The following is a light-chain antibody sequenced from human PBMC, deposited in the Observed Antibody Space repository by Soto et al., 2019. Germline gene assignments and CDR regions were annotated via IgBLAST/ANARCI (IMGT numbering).Light chain of an antibody. CDR3: QQYNNWPSIT. CDR1: QSVSSN. J-gene: IGKJ5*01. Sequence: EIVMTQSPATLSVSPGERATLSCRASQSVSSNLAWYQQKPGQAPRLLIYGASTRATGIPARFSGSGSGTGFTLTISSLQSEDFAVYSCQQYNNWPSITFGQGTRLEI. V-gene: IGKV3-15*01. CDR2: GAS.